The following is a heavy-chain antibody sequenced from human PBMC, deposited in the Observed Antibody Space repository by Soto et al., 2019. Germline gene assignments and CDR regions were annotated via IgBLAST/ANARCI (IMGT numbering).Heavy chain of an antibody. CDR2: IHSDGGTT. Sequence: PGGSLRLSCAASGFTFSSYWMHWVRQPPRKGLVWVSRIHSDGGTTTYADSVKGRFTMSRDNAKNTLYLQMNSLRAEDTAVYYCARTYGSNSHFDYWGQGTLVTVSS. CDR1: GFTFSSYW. D-gene: IGHD4-17*01. J-gene: IGHJ4*02. CDR3: ARTYGSNSHFDY. V-gene: IGHV3-74*01.